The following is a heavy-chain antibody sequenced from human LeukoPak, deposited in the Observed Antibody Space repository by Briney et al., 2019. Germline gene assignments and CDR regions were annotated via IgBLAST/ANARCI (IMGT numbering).Heavy chain of an antibody. D-gene: IGHD5-18*01. Sequence: PSETLSLTCTVSGGSISSSSYYWGWIRQPPGKGLEWIGSIYYSGSTYYNPSLKSRVTISVDTSKNQFSLKLSSVTAADTAVYYCARARPHHYFQYSYGYAPYYYYGMDVWGQGTTVTVSS. CDR2: IYYSGST. CDR3: ARARPHHYFQYSYGYAPYYYYGMDV. V-gene: IGHV4-39*01. CDR1: GGSISSSSYY. J-gene: IGHJ6*02.